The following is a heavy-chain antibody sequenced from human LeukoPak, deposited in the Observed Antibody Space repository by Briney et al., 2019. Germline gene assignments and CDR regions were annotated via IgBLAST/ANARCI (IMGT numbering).Heavy chain of an antibody. CDR3: ARSDYGDYDFDY. Sequence: GGSLRLSCAVSGFNFSIYWMSWVRQAPGKGLEWVANIKQDGSEKYYVDSVKGRFTISRDNAKNSLYLQMNSLRAEDTAVYYCARSDYGDYDFDYWGQGTLVTVSS. V-gene: IGHV3-7*03. CDR2: IKQDGSEK. J-gene: IGHJ4*02. D-gene: IGHD4-17*01. CDR1: GFNFSIYW.